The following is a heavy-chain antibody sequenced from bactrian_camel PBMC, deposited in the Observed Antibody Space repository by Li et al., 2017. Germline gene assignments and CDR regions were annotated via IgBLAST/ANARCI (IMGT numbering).Heavy chain of an antibody. V-gene: IGHV3S40*01. Sequence: VQLVESGGGLVQPGGSLRLPCAASGFTFSLYAIHWVRQAPGKGLEWVSVQGGSTFYRDSVKGRFTISLDAAKNTMNPFMTDLKPEDTAMYYCAVECPSDYVGGSDISQWSRGTQVTVS. CDR2: QGGST. CDR1: GFTFSLYA. J-gene: IGHJ4*01. D-gene: IGHD4*01.